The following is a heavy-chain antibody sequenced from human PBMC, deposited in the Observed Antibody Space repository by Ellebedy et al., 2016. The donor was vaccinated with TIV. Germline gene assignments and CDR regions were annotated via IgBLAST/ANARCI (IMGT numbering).Heavy chain of an antibody. D-gene: IGHD4-17*01. J-gene: IGHJ3*01. CDR2: IKSYGLFT. V-gene: IGHV3-74*01. Sequence: GESLKISCAASGSTFRSYWMHWVRQAPGQGLVWVSRIKSYGLFTTYADSVKGRFTISRDNAKNTLYLQMKSLRAEDTAVYYCASDYGDYKFAFDVWGQGTMVTVSS. CDR3: ASDYGDYKFAFDV. CDR1: GSTFRSYW.